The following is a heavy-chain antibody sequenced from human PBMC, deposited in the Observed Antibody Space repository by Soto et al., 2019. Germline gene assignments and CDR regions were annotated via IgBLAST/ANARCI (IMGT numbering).Heavy chain of an antibody. D-gene: IGHD6-6*01. CDR1: GGTFSSYA. Sequence: QVQLVQSGAEVKKPGSSVKVSCKASGGTFSSYAISWVRQAPGQVLEWMGGIIPIFGTANYAQKFQGRVTITADESTSTADMEVSSLRSEDTAVYYCAREVGPESSSGGFDYWGQGTLVTVSS. J-gene: IGHJ4*02. V-gene: IGHV1-69*01. CDR2: IIPIFGTA. CDR3: AREVGPESSSGGFDY.